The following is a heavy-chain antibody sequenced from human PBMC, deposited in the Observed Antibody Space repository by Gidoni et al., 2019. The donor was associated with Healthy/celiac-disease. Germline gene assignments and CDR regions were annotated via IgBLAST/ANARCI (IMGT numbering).Heavy chain of an antibody. CDR1: GYTLTELS. D-gene: IGHD3-3*01. Sequence: QVHLVQSGAEVKKPGGAVKDSGKVSGYTLTELSMHWVRQAPGKGLRWMGGFDPEDCETIYAHKFQGRVTMTEDTSTDTAYVELSSLKSGDTAVYYCATDIPQCDFWSGWGQGTLVTVSS. CDR2: FDPEDCET. J-gene: IGHJ4*02. V-gene: IGHV1-24*01. CDR3: ATDIPQCDFWSG.